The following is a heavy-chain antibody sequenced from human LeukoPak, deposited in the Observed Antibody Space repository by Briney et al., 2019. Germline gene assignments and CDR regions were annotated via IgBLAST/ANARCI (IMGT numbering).Heavy chain of an antibody. D-gene: IGHD6-19*01. V-gene: IGHV1-46*01. Sequence: ASVKVSCKASGYTFTSYYMHWVRQAPGQGLEWMGIINPSGGSTSYAQKFQGRVTMTRDMSTSTVYMELSSLRSEDTAVYYCARTLRSPGIAVAGMDYWGQGTLVTVSS. CDR2: INPSGGST. CDR1: GYTFTSYY. J-gene: IGHJ4*02. CDR3: ARTLRSPGIAVAGMDY.